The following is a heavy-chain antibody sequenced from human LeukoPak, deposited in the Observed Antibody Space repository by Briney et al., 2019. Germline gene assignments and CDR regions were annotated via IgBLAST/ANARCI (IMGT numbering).Heavy chain of an antibody. D-gene: IGHD3-22*01. J-gene: IGHJ4*02. CDR3: AGHPAYYYDSSGYSLDY. CDR1: GGTFGSYA. V-gene: IGHV1-69*06. CDR2: IIPIFGTA. Sequence: SVKVSCKASGGTFGSYAISWVRQAPGQGLEWMGGIIPIFGTANYAQKFQGRVTITADKSTSTAYMELSSLRSEDTAVYYCAGHPAYYYDSSGYSLDYWGQGTLVTVSS.